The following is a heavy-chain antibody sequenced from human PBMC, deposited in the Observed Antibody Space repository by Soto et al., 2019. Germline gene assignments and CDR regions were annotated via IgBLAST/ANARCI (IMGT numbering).Heavy chain of an antibody. V-gene: IGHV4-30-2*01. D-gene: IGHD7-27*01. J-gene: IGHJ5*02. Sequence: QLQLQESGSGLVKPSQTLSLTCAVSGGSISSGGYSWSWIRQPPGKGLEWIGYIYHSGSTYYTPPPXSXXTLSVDRSKNQFSLKLSSVTAADTAVYYGARVPGPWGQGTLVTVSS. CDR3: ARVPGP. CDR1: GGSISSGGYS. CDR2: IYHSGST.